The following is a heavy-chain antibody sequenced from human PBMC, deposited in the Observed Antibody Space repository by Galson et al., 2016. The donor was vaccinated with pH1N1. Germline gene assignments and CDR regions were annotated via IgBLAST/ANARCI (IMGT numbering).Heavy chain of an antibody. D-gene: IGHD3-22*01. CDR1: GYMFSTYG. CDR3: AKGTLPGYYDY. J-gene: IGHJ4*02. CDR2: ISGYIGNT. V-gene: IGHV1-18*01. Sequence: SVKVSCKASGYMFSTYGINWVRKAPGQGPEWMGRISGYIGNTIYAQKFQARISMTIDKSTSTVYMDLRNLRFDDTAVYYCAKGTLPGYYDYWGQGTLVTVSS.